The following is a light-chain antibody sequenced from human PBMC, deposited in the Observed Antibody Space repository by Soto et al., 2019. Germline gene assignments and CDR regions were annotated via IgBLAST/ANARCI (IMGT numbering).Light chain of an antibody. J-gene: IGKJ4*01. CDR1: QSISSW. CDR3: QQYNVYST. V-gene: IGKV1-5*03. Sequence: DIQMTQSPSTLPASIGDRVNITCRASQSISSWLAWYQQKPGKAPKVLIYKASNLESGVPSRLSGSGSETEFTLTISSLQPDDFATYYCQQYNVYSTFGGGTKVDI. CDR2: KAS.